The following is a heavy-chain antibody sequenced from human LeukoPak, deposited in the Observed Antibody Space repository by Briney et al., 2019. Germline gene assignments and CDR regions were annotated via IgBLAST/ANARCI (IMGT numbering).Heavy chain of an antibody. Sequence: PSETLSLTCTVSGGSVSSGSYYWSWIRQPPGKGLEWIGYIFFTGSTNYNHSLRGRVTISVETSKNQFSLRLNSVTAADTAVYYCARVDGDYGSYYYYYGMDVWGQGTTVTVSS. CDR1: GGSVSSGSYY. J-gene: IGHJ6*02. CDR3: ARVDGDYGSYYYYYGMDV. D-gene: IGHD4-17*01. V-gene: IGHV4-61*01. CDR2: IFFTGST.